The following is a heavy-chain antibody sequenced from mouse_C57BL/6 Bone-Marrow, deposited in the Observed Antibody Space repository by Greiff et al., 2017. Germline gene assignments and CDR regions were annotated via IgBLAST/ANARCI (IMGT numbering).Heavy chain of an antibody. CDR1: GYTFTSYW. J-gene: IGHJ4*01. Sequence: QVQLQQPGAELVKPGASVKVSCKASGYTFTSYWMHWVKQRPGQGLEWIGRIHPSDSDTNYNQKFKGKATLTVDKSSSTAYMQLSSLTSEDSAVYYCAIRGIGYDGYFHYYAMDYWGQGTSVTVSS. D-gene: IGHD2-3*01. V-gene: IGHV1-74*01. CDR3: AIRGIGYDGYFHYYAMDY. CDR2: IHPSDSDT.